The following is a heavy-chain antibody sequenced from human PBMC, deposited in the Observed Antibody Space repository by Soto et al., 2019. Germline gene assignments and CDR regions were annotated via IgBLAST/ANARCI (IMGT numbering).Heavy chain of an antibody. CDR1: GGTFSSYA. Sequence: QVQLVQSGAEVKKPGSSVKVSCKASGGTFSSYAISWVRQAPGQGLEWMGGIIPIFGTANYAQKFQGRVTLTAHESTSTAYMELSTLRSEETAVYYCATQGIPSGYSYGMAVWGPVNTVSGS. J-gene: IGHJ6*02. V-gene: IGHV1-69*12. CDR2: IIPIFGTA. CDR3: ATQGIPSGYSYGMAV. D-gene: IGHD5-18*01.